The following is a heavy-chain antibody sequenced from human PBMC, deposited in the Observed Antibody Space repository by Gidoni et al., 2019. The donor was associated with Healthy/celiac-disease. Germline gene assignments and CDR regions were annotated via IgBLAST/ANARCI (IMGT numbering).Heavy chain of an antibody. Sequence: QVQLVQSGAEVKKPGSSVQLSCKASGGTFSSYAISWVRQAPGHGLEWMGGIIPIFGTANYAQKFQGRVTITADESTSTAYMELSSLRSEDTAVYYCARDSIARGYSYGFDYWGQGTLVTVSS. J-gene: IGHJ4*02. CDR3: ARDSIARGYSYGFDY. CDR1: GGTFSSYA. D-gene: IGHD5-18*01. CDR2: IIPIFGTA. V-gene: IGHV1-69*01.